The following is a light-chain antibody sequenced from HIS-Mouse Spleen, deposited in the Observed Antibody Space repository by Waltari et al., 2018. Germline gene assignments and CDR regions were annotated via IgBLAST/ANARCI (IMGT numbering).Light chain of an antibody. CDR2: DVS. J-gene: IGLJ2*01. CDR3: SSYTSSSTLVV. V-gene: IGLV2-14*03. Sequence: QSALTQPASVSGSPGQSITISCPGTGSAVGCYNHVPWYQQHPGKAPKLMIYDVSNRPSGVSNRFSGSKSGNTASLTISGLQAEDEADYYCSSYTSSSTLVVFGGGTKLTVL. CDR1: GSAVGCYNH.